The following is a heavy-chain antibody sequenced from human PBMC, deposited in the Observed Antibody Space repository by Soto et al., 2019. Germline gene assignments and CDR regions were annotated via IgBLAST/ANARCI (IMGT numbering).Heavy chain of an antibody. Sequence: EVQLVETGGGLIQPGGSLRLSCAASGFTVSSSYMSWVRQTPGKGLEWVSVIYSGGNTVYADSVKGRFTISRDNSKNTLYLQMNSLRAADTAVYYCAKEVRLAAAGSYLCYGMDVWGQGTTVTVSS. CDR3: AKEVRLAAAGSYLCYGMDV. J-gene: IGHJ6*02. V-gene: IGHV3-53*02. CDR2: IYSGGNT. CDR1: GFTVSSSY. D-gene: IGHD6-13*01.